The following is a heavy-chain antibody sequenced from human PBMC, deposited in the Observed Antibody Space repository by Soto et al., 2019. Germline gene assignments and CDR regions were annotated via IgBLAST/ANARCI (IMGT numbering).Heavy chain of an antibody. D-gene: IGHD3-10*01. J-gene: IGHJ5*02. CDR1: GYTFTDYS. Sequence: GASVKVSCKASGYTFTDYSMHWVRQAPGQRLEWMGWINAGNGNTKYSQKFQGRVTITRDTSASTAYMELSSLRSEDTAVYYCARARGNNWFDPWGQGTLVTVSS. V-gene: IGHV1-3*01. CDR2: INAGNGNT. CDR3: ARARGNNWFDP.